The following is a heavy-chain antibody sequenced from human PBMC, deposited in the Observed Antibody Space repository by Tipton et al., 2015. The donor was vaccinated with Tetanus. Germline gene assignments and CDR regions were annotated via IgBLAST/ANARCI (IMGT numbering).Heavy chain of an antibody. D-gene: IGHD1-26*01. V-gene: IGHV4-31*03. CDR1: GGSIYSGGYY. CDR2: IYYNHDT. CDR3: ARAISGSFSSADY. Sequence: TLSLTCTVSGGSIYSGGYYWTWIRQRPGKGPEWIGYIYYNHDTYYNPSLKSRITISLDTSKNQFFLQLNSVTAADTAAYFCARAISGSFSSADYWGQGTLVTVSS. J-gene: IGHJ4*02.